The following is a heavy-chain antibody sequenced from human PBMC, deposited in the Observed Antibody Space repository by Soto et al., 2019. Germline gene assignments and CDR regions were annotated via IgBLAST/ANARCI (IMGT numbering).Heavy chain of an antibody. D-gene: IGHD3-10*01. CDR1: GGTFSSYA. CDR3: ARGGITMVRGVDYYYGMDV. J-gene: IGHJ6*02. V-gene: IGHV1-69*01. CDR2: IIPIFGTA. Sequence: QVQLVQSGAEVKKPGSSVKVSCKASGGTFSSYAISWVRQAPGQGLEWMGGIIPIFGTANYAQKFQGRVTITADESTSTAYMELSKVRSEDTAVYYCARGGITMVRGVDYYYGMDVWGQGTTVTVSS.